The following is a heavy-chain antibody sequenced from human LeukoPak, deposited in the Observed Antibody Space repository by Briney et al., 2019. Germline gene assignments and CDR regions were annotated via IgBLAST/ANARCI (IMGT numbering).Heavy chain of an antibody. J-gene: IGHJ4*02. Sequence: GGSLRLSCAASGFTFSSYGMHWVRQAPGKGLEWVAVISYGGSNKYYADSVKGRFTISRDNSKNTLYLQMNSLRAEDTAVYYCAKGCLDTTRSSTSCYEDFDYWGQGTLVTVSS. CDR3: AKGCLDTTRSSTSCYEDFDY. V-gene: IGHV3-30*18. D-gene: IGHD2-2*01. CDR2: ISYGGSNK. CDR1: GFTFSSYG.